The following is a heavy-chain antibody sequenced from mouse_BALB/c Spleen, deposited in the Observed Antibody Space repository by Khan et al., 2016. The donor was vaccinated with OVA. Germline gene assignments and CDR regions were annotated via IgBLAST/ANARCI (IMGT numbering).Heavy chain of an antibody. Sequence: EVELVESGGGLVKPGGSLKLSCAASGFTFSSFAMSWVRQTPEKRLEWVATINSDGTYTYYPDSVKGRFTISRDNAKNTLYLQMNSLRSEDTSMYYCARQNFGPFAYWGQGTLVTVSA. CDR3: ARQNFGPFAY. CDR2: INSDGTYT. V-gene: IGHV5-9-3*01. CDR1: GFTFSSFA. J-gene: IGHJ3*01.